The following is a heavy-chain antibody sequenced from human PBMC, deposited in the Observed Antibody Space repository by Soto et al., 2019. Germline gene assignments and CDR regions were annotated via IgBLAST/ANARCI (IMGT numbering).Heavy chain of an antibody. Sequence: SETLSLTCTVSGGSISSYYWSWIRQPPGKGLEWIGYIYYSGSTNYNPSLKSRVTISVDTSKNQFSLKLSSVTAADTAVYYCARDSNGYSSWGQGTLVTVSS. CDR2: IYYSGST. CDR3: ARDSNGYSS. J-gene: IGHJ5*02. V-gene: IGHV4-59*01. CDR1: GGSISSYY. D-gene: IGHD3-22*01.